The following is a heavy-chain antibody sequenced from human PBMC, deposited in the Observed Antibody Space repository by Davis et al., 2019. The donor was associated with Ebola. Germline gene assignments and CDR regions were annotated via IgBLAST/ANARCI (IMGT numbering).Heavy chain of an antibody. CDR2: ISDSSNTI. Sequence: GESLKISCTASGFTFTYYNMYWVRQAPGKGLEWIAYISDSSNTIYYADSVKGRFTVSRDNSKNTLYLQMNSLRAEDTAVYYCAKDMTTVTTHGDYWGQGTLVTVSS. CDR1: GFTFTYYN. D-gene: IGHD4-17*01. V-gene: IGHV3-48*01. CDR3: AKDMTTVTTHGDY. J-gene: IGHJ4*02.